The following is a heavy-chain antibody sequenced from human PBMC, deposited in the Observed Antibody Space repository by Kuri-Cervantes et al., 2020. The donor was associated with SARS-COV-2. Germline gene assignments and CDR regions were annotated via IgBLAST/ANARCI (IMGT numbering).Heavy chain of an antibody. D-gene: IGHD6-6*01. CDR1: GFTFSSYW. J-gene: IGHJ4*02. Sequence: LSLTCAASGFTFSSYWMHWVRQAPGKGLEWVSSISSSSSYIYYADSVKGRFTISRDNAKNSLYLQMNSLRAEDTAVYYCARSAARAFDYWGQGTRVTVSS. CDR3: ARSAARAFDY. V-gene: IGHV3-21*01. CDR2: ISSSSSYI.